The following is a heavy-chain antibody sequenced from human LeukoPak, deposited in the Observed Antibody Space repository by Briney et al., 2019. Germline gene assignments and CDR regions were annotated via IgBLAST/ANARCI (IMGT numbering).Heavy chain of an antibody. V-gene: IGHV4-59*01. CDR3: ARDSKRKYYYDSSGDAFDI. CDR1: GGSFNGYY. J-gene: IGHJ3*02. Sequence: SETLSLTCAVYGGSFNGYYWICIREPPGKALEWIGYIYYSGSTNYNPTLKSRVTISVDTSKNQFSLKLSSVTAADTAVYYCARDSKRKYYYDSSGDAFDIGGQGTMVTVSA. CDR2: IYYSGST. D-gene: IGHD3-22*01.